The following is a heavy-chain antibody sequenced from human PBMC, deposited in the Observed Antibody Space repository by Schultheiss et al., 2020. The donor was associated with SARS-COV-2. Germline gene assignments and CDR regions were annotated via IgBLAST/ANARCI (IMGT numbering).Heavy chain of an antibody. CDR3: ARDHPPWYDSSGYYYVGWFDP. Sequence: SETLSLTCTVSGGSISSYYWSWIRQPAGKGLEWIGRIYTSGSTNYNPSLKSRVTISVDTSKNQFSLKLSSVTAADTAVYYCARDHPPWYDSSGYYYVGWFDPWGQGTLVTVSS. V-gene: IGHV4-4*07. CDR1: GGSISSYY. D-gene: IGHD3-22*01. J-gene: IGHJ5*02. CDR2: IYTSGST.